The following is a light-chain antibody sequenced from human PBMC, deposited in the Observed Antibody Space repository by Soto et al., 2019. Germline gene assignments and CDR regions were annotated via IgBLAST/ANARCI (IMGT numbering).Light chain of an antibody. J-gene: IGLJ1*01. V-gene: IGLV7-46*01. Sequence: QAVVTQEPSLTVSPGGTVTLTCGSSTGAVTSGHYPYWFQQKPGQAPRTLIYDTSNKHSWTPARFSGSLLGGKAALTLSGEQPEDEAEYYCLLSYSGAKVFGTGTRSPS. CDR3: LLSYSGAKV. CDR1: TGAVTSGHY. CDR2: DTS.